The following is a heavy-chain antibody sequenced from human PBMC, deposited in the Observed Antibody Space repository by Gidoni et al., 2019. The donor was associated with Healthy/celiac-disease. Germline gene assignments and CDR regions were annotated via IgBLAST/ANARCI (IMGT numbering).Heavy chain of an antibody. Sequence: EVQLLESGGGLVQPGGSLRLSCAASGFTFSSSAMSGVRQAPGKGLGWVSAISGSGGSTYYADSVKGRCTISRDNSKNTLYLQMNSLRAEDTAVYYCAKGEDGYNYDDAFDIWGQGTMVTVSS. CDR1: GFTFSSSA. CDR2: ISGSGGST. CDR3: AKGEDGYNYDDAFDI. J-gene: IGHJ3*02. V-gene: IGHV3-23*01. D-gene: IGHD5-12*01.